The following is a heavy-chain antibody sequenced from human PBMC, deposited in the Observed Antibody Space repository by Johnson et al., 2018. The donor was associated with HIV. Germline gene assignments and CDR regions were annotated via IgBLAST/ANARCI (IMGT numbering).Heavy chain of an antibody. CDR3: ASPYYYDSSGYYYAWAFDI. Sequence: VQLVESGGGVVRPGGSLRLSCAASGFTFDDYGMSWVRQAPGKGLEWVSGITWNGGNTGYADSVMGRFPISSDNAKNSLYLQMNSLRAEDTALYYCASPYYYDSSGYYYAWAFDIWGQGTMVTVSS. CDR1: GFTFDDYG. D-gene: IGHD3-22*01. CDR2: ITWNGGNT. V-gene: IGHV3-20*04. J-gene: IGHJ3*02.